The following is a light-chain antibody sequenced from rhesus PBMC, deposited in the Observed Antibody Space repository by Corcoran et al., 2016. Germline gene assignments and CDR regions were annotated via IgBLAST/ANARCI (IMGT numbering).Light chain of an antibody. J-gene: IGKJ4*01. CDR3: QQYNNWNT. Sequence: EIVMTQSPATLSLSPGERATLSCRASQSVSSYVAWYQQTPEQAPRLLIYGASSRATGIPDRFSGRGFGTDFTLIISRLEPEDVGVYYCQQYNNWNTFGGGTKVEIK. V-gene: IGKV3S9*01. CDR2: GAS. CDR1: QSVSSY.